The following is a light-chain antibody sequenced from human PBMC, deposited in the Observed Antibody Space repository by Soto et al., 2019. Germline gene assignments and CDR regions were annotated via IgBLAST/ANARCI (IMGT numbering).Light chain of an antibody. CDR2: EVS. J-gene: IGLJ2*01. CDR1: SSDVAAYSY. V-gene: IGLV2-14*01. Sequence: QSALTQPASVSGSPGQSITISCTGTSSDVAAYSYVSWYQQHPGKVPKLMIYEVSNRPSGVSDRFSGSKSGSTVSLTISGLQAEDEADYYCTSYTNTTIVVFGGGTKLTVL. CDR3: TSYTNTTIVV.